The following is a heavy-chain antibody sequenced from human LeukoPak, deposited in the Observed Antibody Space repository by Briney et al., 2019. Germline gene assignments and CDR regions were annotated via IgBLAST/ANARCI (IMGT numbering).Heavy chain of an antibody. J-gene: IGHJ6*03. CDR3: ARSLATSYYYMDV. CDR2: ISYDGSNK. V-gene: IGHV3-30*04. Sequence: GGSLRLSCAASGFTFSNYAMHWVRQAPGKGLEWVAVISYDGSNKFYADSVRGRFTISRDNSKNTLHLQMNSLRAEDTAVYYCARSLATSYYYMDVWGKGTTVTVSS. D-gene: IGHD5-12*01. CDR1: GFTFSNYA.